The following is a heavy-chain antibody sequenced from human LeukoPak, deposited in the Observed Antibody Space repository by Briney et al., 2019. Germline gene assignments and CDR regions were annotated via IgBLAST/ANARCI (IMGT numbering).Heavy chain of an antibody. J-gene: IGHJ5*02. Sequence: RPGETLRLSCAASGFTFSSHGMNWVRQAPGKGLEWVSGITGSGGNRYYADSVKGRFTISRDNSKNTLYLQMNSLRAEDTAVYYCAKDDNYIRFLSWGQGTLVTVSS. D-gene: IGHD3-16*01. CDR2: ITGSGGNR. V-gene: IGHV3-23*01. CDR1: GFTFSSHG. CDR3: AKDDNYIRFLS.